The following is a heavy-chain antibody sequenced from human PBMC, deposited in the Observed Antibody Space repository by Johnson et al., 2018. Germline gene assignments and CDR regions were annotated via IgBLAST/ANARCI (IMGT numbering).Heavy chain of an antibody. J-gene: IGHJ4*02. Sequence: VQLGQSGGGLVQPRGSLRLSCADSGFTFSSYWMSWVRQVPGKGLEWVANMNLDGSEKFYVDSVKGRFTISRDNAKKSLYLKMNSLRAEDTALYYCARENHATFDYWGQGTLVTVSS. V-gene: IGHV3-7*01. D-gene: IGHD1-14*01. CDR2: MNLDGSEK. CDR1: GFTFSSYW. CDR3: ARENHATFDY.